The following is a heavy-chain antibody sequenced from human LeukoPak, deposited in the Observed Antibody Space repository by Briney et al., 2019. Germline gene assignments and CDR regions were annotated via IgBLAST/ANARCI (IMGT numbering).Heavy chain of an antibody. CDR2: INPNGGST. D-gene: IGHD3-22*01. J-gene: IGHJ4*02. V-gene: IGHV1-46*01. CDR3: ARDGVEGYYDSSGYPAY. CDR1: GYTFISYY. Sequence: ASVKVSCKASGYTFISYYMHWVRQAPGQGLEWMGIINPNGGSTSYAQKFQGRVTKTRDTSTSTVYMELSSLRSEDTAVYYCARDGVEGYYDSSGYPAYWGQGTLVTVSS.